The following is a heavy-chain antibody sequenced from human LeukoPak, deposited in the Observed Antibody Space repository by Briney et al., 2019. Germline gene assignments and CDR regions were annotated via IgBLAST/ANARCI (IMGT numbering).Heavy chain of an antibody. Sequence: ASVKVSCTASGYSFTSNYIHWVRQAPGQGLEWMGIINPSGGSTSYAQKFQGRVTMTRDTSTSTVYMELSSLRSEDTAVYYCARDRVEIGFDYWGQGTLVAVSS. V-gene: IGHV1-46*01. CDR3: ARDRVEIGFDY. D-gene: IGHD5-24*01. CDR2: INPSGGST. J-gene: IGHJ4*02. CDR1: GYSFTSNY.